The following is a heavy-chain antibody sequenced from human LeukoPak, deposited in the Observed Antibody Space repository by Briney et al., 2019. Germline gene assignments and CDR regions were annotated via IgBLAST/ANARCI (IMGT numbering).Heavy chain of an antibody. D-gene: IGHD4-11*01. J-gene: IGHJ4*02. V-gene: IGHV3-64*01. CDR1: GFTFSSYS. Sequence: GGSLRLSCAASGFTFSSYSMHWVRQAPGKGLEYVSAISTNGDFTYYANSVKGRFTISRDNSKNTLYLQMGSLRAEDMAVYYCARGDRTITTPNYWGQGTLVTVSP. CDR2: ISTNGDFT. CDR3: ARGDRTITTPNY.